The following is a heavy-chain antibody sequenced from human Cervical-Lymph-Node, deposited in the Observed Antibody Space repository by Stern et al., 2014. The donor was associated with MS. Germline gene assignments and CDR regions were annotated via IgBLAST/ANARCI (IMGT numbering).Heavy chain of an antibody. CDR2: IDDSGST. V-gene: IGHV4-61*01. CDR1: GDSVSSGSYL. Sequence: QVQLQESGPGLVKPSETLSLSCTVSGDSVSSGSYLWGWTRQPPGKGLEWIGYIDDSGSTRYNRSRKSRVTMSLDTSRNQFSLTLNSVTAADSAVYYCARDVPALLWPSEQYPSRFDPWGQGVLVIVSS. D-gene: IGHD2-21*01. J-gene: IGHJ5*02. CDR3: ARDVPALLWPSEQYPSRFDP.